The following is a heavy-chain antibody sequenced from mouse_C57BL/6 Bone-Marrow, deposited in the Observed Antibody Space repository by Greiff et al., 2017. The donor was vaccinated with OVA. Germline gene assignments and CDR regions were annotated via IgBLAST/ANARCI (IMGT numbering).Heavy chain of an antibody. Sequence: EVMLVESGGGLVQPGGSLKLSCAASGFTFSDYYMYWVRQTPEKRLEWVAYISNGGGSTYYPDTVKGRFTISRDNAKNTLYLQMSRLKSEDTAMYYCARHGELGRFDYWGQGTTLTVSS. CDR1: GFTFSDYY. V-gene: IGHV5-12*01. CDR2: ISNGGGST. CDR3: ARHGELGRFDY. D-gene: IGHD4-1*01. J-gene: IGHJ2*01.